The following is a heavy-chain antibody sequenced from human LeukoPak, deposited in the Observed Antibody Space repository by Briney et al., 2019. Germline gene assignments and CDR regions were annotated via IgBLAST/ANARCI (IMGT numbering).Heavy chain of an antibody. D-gene: IGHD3-9*01. CDR2: IYSSGST. J-gene: IGHJ4*02. CDR3: ARAGRYFDWLFYPFDY. CDR1: GASLSSGSDY. Sequence: SETLSLTCTVSGASLSSGSDYWTWLRQPAGEGLDWFGQIYSSGSTNYSPSLTTRVTISADTSKSQFFLKINSVTAADTAVYYCARAGRYFDWLFYPFDYWGQGTLVTVSS. V-gene: IGHV4-61*09.